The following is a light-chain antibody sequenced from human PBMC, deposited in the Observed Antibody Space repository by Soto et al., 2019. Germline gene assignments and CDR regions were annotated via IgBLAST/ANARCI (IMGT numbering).Light chain of an antibody. Sequence: QSVLTQPPSVSGAPGQRVTISCTGSSSNIGAGYDVHWYQQLPGRAPKLLIYGNTNRPSGVPDRFSGSKSGTSASLDITGLQAEDEADYYCLSLDSSLSVVFGGGTKLTVL. J-gene: IGLJ2*01. V-gene: IGLV1-40*01. CDR1: SSNIGAGYD. CDR2: GNT. CDR3: LSLDSSLSVV.